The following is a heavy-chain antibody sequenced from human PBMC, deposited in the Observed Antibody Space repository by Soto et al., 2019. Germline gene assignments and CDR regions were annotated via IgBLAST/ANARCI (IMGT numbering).Heavy chain of an antibody. CDR1: GYTFTGYY. Sequence: ASVKVSCKASGYTFTGYYMHWLRQAPGQGLEWMGWINPNSGGTNYAQKFQGRVTMTRDTSISTAYMELSRLRSDDTAVYYCARGGIAARPTLYGMDVWGQGTTVTVSS. J-gene: IGHJ6*02. CDR3: ARGGIAARPTLYGMDV. D-gene: IGHD6-6*01. V-gene: IGHV1-2*02. CDR2: INPNSGGT.